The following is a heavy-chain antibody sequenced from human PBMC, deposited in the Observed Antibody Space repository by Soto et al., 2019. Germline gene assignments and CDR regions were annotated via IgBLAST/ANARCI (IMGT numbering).Heavy chain of an antibody. J-gene: IGHJ3*02. CDR2: VYYTGNT. D-gene: IGHD2-21*02. CDR1: GVSIMSFY. CDR3: VRRAYCGGDCYSFDI. V-gene: IGHV4-59*01. Sequence: QVRLQESGPGLVKPSETLSLRCSVSGVSIMSFYWTWIRQPPGKGLEYIGFVYYTGNTNYNPSLKRRVSMSVDTYNNQFSLNLTSVTAADTAVYYCVRRAYCGGDCYSFDIWGQGTMVTVSS.